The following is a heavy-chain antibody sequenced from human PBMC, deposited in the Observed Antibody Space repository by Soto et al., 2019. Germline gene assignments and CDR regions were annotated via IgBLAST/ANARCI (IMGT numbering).Heavy chain of an antibody. Sequence: EVQLLESGGGLVQPGGSLRLSCAASGFTFSNYVMNWVRQAPGKGLEWVSTISYSADKTFYADSVKGRFTISRDNSRDTLFLPMNSLRADDAAVYYCARRARTATTNWGAFDIWGQGTMVTVSS. J-gene: IGHJ3*02. D-gene: IGHD1-7*01. V-gene: IGHV3-23*01. CDR1: GFTFSNYV. CDR3: ARRARTATTNWGAFDI. CDR2: ISYSADKT.